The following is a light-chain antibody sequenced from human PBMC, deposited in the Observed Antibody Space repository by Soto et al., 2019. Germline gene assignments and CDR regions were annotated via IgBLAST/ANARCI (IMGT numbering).Light chain of an antibody. CDR2: GAS. CDR3: QQYNNWPIT. CDR1: QSVSSY. J-gene: IGKJ5*01. V-gene: IGKV3-15*01. Sequence: PGEGATVSWRASQSVSSYLAWYQQKPGQPPRLLIYGASSRATGVLARFSGSGSQTQFTLSISSLQSEDFAFYYCQQYNNWPITFGQGTRLEIK.